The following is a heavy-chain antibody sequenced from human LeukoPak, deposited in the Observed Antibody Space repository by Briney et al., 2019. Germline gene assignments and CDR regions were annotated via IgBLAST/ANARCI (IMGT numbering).Heavy chain of an antibody. D-gene: IGHD6-13*01. CDR2: IWFDESNK. V-gene: IGHV3-33*01. CDR1: GFTFNNYG. CDR3: ARDRYSSMWSVFEY. Sequence: GGSLRLSCAASGFTFNNYGMHWVRQAPGKGLEWLAFIWFDESNKFYAASVKGRFTISRDNSRNTLYLQVNSLRAEDTAVYYCARDRYSSMWSVFEYWGQGALVTVSS. J-gene: IGHJ4*02.